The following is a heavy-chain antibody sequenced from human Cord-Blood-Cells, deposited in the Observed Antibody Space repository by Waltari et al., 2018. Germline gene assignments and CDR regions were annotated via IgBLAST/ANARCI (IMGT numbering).Heavy chain of an antibody. CDR3: AHHWIAAADD. J-gene: IGHJ4*01. V-gene: IGHV2-5*02. D-gene: IGHD6-13*01. CDR1: GSSLSTRGVG. Sequence: QITLKESGPTLVKPTQTLTLTCTFSGSSLSTRGVGVGWIRQPPGQALEWRALIYLDDDKRHSPSLKSRITITKDTSKNQVVLTMTNMDPVDTATYYCAHHWIAAADDWGQGTLVTVSS. CDR2: IYLDDDK.